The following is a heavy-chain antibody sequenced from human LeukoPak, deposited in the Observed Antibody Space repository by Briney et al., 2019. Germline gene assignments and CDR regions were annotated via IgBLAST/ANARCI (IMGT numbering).Heavy chain of an antibody. CDR3: ARVRFGYLRYDSSGYEFDY. CDR2: INHSGST. CDR1: GGSFSGYY. Sequence: PSETLSLTCAVYGGSFSGYYWSWNRQPPGKGLEWIGEINHSGSTNYNPSLKSRVTISVDTSKNQFSLKLSSVTAADTAVYYCARVRFGYLRYDSSGYEFDYWGQGTLVTVSS. D-gene: IGHD3-22*01. V-gene: IGHV4-34*01. J-gene: IGHJ4*02.